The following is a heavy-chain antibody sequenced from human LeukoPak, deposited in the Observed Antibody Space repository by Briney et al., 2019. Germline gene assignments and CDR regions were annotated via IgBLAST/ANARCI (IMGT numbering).Heavy chain of an antibody. Sequence: PSETLSLTCTVAGGSISSHYWSWIRQPPRKRLERSGLAYYSGSTNFNPSLKSRLTIALDTSKNQFSLKLRSVTAADTAVYYCARVLEDYDFWSGYVDYWGQGTLVTVSS. CDR1: GGSISSHY. CDR3: ARVLEDYDFWSGYVDY. D-gene: IGHD3-3*01. V-gene: IGHV4-59*11. J-gene: IGHJ4*02. CDR2: AYYSGST.